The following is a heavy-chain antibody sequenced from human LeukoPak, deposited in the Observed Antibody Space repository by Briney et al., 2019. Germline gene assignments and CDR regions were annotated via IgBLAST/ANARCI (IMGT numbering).Heavy chain of an antibody. CDR2: IYTSGST. CDR1: GGSISSGSYY. V-gene: IGHV4-61*02. CDR3: ARAVEGYYYYGMDV. D-gene: IGHD5-24*01. J-gene: IGHJ6*02. Sequence: SETLSLTCTVSGGSISSGSYYWSWIRQPAGKGLEWIGRIYTSGSTNYNPSLKSRVTISVDTSKNQFSLKLSSVTAADTAMYYCARAVEGYYYYGMDVWGQGTTVTVSS.